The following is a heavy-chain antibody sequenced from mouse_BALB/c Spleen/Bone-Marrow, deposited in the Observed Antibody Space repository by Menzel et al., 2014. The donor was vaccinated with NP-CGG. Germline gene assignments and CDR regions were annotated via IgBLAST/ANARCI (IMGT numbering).Heavy chain of an antibody. CDR2: IYPGNVNT. V-gene: IGHV1S56*01. D-gene: IGHD2-10*02. CDR1: GYTFTSYY. CDR3: ARKYGDY. J-gene: IGHJ2*01. Sequence: VQLVESGPELVKPGASVRISCKASGYTFTSYYIHWVKQRPGQGLEWIGWIYPGNVNTKYNEKFKGNATLTADKSSSTAYMQLISLTSEDSAVYFCARKYGDYWGQGTTLTVSS.